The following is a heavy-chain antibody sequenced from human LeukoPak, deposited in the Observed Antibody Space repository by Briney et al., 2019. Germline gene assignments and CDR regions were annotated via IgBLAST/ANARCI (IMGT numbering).Heavy chain of an antibody. CDR2: ISYDGSNK. Sequence: GGSLRLSCAASGFTFSSYSMNWVRQAPGKGLEWVAVISYDGSNKYYADSVKGRFTISRDNSKNTLYLQMNSLRAEDTAVYYCAKDQRSGWDAFDIWGQGTMVTVSS. CDR1: GFTFSSYS. CDR3: AKDQRSGWDAFDI. J-gene: IGHJ3*02. D-gene: IGHD6-25*01. V-gene: IGHV3-30*18.